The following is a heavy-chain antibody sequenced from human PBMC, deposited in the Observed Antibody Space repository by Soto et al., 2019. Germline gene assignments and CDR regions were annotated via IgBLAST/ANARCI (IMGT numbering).Heavy chain of an antibody. CDR1: GYSFTSYW. CDR3: ARRLATAALDV. Sequence: VESLKISCKGSGYSFTSYWIGWVRQMPGKGLEWMGIIYPGDSDTRYSPSFQGQATMSVDKSISTAYLQWSSLKASETAMYYWARRLATAALDVWGQGTLVTVSS. J-gene: IGHJ3*01. V-gene: IGHV5-51*01. CDR2: IYPGDSDT.